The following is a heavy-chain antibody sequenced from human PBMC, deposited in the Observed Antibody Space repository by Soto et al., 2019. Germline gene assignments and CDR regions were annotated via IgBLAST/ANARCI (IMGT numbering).Heavy chain of an antibody. D-gene: IGHD2-15*01. Sequence: SETLSLTCAVYGGSFSGYYWSWIRQPPGKGLEWIGEINHSGSTNYNPSFKSRVTISVDTSKNQFSLKLSSVTAADTAVYYCARGVVGIVVVVAATSGAFDIWGQGTMVTVSS. CDR3: ARGVVGIVVVVAATSGAFDI. V-gene: IGHV4-34*01. CDR1: GGSFSGYY. CDR2: INHSGST. J-gene: IGHJ3*02.